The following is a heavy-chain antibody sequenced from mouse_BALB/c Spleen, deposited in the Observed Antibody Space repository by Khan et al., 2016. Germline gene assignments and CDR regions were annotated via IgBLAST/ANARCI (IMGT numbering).Heavy chain of an antibody. CDR3: TRRYYYFDY. V-gene: IGHV6-6*02. CDR2: SRLQSNKYAT. CDR1: GFTFSNYW. D-gene: IGHD1-1*01. J-gene: IGHJ2*01. Sequence: EVKLEESGGGLVQPGGSMKLSCVASGFTFSNYWMNGVRQSPEKGREGAAESRLQSNKYATHGAESVKGRFTIARDASKSGVHPQMNNLRAEDTGIYYCTRRYYYFDYWGQGTTLTVSS.